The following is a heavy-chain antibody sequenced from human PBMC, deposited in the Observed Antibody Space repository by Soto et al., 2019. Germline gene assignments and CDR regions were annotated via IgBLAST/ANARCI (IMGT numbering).Heavy chain of an antibody. CDR2: IRSKAYGGTT. D-gene: IGHD6-19*01. V-gene: IGHV3-49*03. J-gene: IGHJ6*02. CDR1: GFTFGDYA. Sequence: GGSLRLSCTASGFTFGDYAMSWFRQAPGKGLEWVGFIRSKAYGGTTEYAASVKGRFTISRDDSKSIAYLQMNSLKTEDTAVYYFTRVLEGYSSGWYSYYGMDVWGQGTTVTVSS. CDR3: TRVLEGYSSGWYSYYGMDV.